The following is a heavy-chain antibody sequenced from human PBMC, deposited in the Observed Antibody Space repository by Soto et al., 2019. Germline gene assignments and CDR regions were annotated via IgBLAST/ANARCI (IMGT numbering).Heavy chain of an antibody. CDR2: ISWNSASI. V-gene: IGHV3-9*01. J-gene: IGHJ3*02. CDR1: GFTFDDYA. Sequence: PGGSLRLSCAASGFTFDDYAMHWVRQAPGKGLEWVSGISWNSASIGYADSVKGRFTISRDNAKNSLYLQMNSLRAEDTAVYYCASAYGSSGEDDAFDIWGQGTMVTVSS. CDR3: ASAYGSSGEDDAFDI. D-gene: IGHD3-22*01.